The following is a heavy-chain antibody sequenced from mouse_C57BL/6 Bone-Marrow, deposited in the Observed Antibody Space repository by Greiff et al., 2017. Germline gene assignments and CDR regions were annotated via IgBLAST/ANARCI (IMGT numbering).Heavy chain of an antibody. CDR2: IRSKSNNYAT. D-gene: IGHD4-1*02. CDR1: GFSFNTYA. J-gene: IGHJ4*01. Sequence: EVKVVESGGGLVQPKGSLKLSCAASGFSFNTYAMNWVRQAPGKGLEWVARIRSKSNNYATYYADSVKDRFTISRDDSESMLYLQMNNLKTEDTAMYYCVRSTGTRAMDYWGQGTSVTVSS. V-gene: IGHV10-1*01. CDR3: VRSTGTRAMDY.